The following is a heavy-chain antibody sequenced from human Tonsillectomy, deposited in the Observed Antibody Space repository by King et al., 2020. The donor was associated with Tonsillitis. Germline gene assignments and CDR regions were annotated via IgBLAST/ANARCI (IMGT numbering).Heavy chain of an antibody. D-gene: IGHD6-13*01. CDR2: ISYIGST. J-gene: IGHJ6*03. CDR1: GGSISSGDNY. Sequence: QLQESGPGLVKPSQTLSLTCTVSGGSISSGDNYWSWIRQYPGEGLEGIGYISYIGSTYYNPSLKSRVTISVDRSQNQIFLKLSSVTAADTAVYYCARVHQQQIYYYYMDVWGKGTTVTVSS. CDR3: ARVHQQQIYYYYMDV. V-gene: IGHV4-31*03.